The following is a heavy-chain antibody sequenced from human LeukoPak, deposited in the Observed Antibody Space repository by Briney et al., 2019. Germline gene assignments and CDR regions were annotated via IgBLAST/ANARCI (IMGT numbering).Heavy chain of an antibody. D-gene: IGHD2-2*01. CDR2: IHGDDK. CDR1: GFTVSSNY. CDR3: AKATAHCSSTSCYFDY. V-gene: IGHV3-53*01. Sequence: PGGSLRLSCAASGFTVSSNYMSWVRQAPGKGLEWVSLIHGDDKYYADSVKGRFTISRDNAKSSLYLQMNSLRAEDTAVYYCAKATAHCSSTSCYFDYWGQGTLVTVSS. J-gene: IGHJ4*02.